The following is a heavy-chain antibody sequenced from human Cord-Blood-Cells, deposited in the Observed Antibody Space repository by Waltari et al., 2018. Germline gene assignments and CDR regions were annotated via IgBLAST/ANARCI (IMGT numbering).Heavy chain of an antibody. V-gene: IGHV4-39*01. CDR1: GGSISSSSYY. CDR2: IYYSGST. J-gene: IGHJ4*02. Sequence: QLQLQESGPGLVKPSETLSRTCTVPGGSISSSSYYWGWIRQPPGKGLEWIGSIYYSGSTYYNPSLKSRVTISVDTSKNQFSLKLSSVTAADTAVYYCARRQVGATFDYWGQGTLVTVSS. D-gene: IGHD1-26*01. CDR3: ARRQVGATFDY.